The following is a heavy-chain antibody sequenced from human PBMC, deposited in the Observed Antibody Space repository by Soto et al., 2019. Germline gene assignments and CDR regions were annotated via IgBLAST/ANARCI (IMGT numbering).Heavy chain of an antibody. D-gene: IGHD6-19*01. CDR3: AKDLSIAVAGIGSDYYYGMDV. V-gene: IGHV3-23*01. CDR2: ISGSGGST. CDR1: GFTFSSYA. J-gene: IGHJ6*02. Sequence: PGGSLRLSCAASGFTFSSYARSWVRQAPGKGLEWASAISGSGGSTYYADSVKGRFTISRDNSKNTLYLQMNSLRAEDTAVYYCAKDLSIAVAGIGSDYYYGMDVWGQGTTVTVSS.